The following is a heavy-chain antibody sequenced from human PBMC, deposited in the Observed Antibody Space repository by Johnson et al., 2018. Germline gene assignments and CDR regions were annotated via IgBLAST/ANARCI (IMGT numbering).Heavy chain of an antibody. CDR2: IAYAGGNK. J-gene: IGHJ1*01. D-gene: IGHD3-22*01. V-gene: IGHV3-30-3*01. Sequence: VQLVETGGGVVQXGRSXRLXCAASRFTFSTYPMYWVSQAPGTGLEWVAVIAYAGGNKYYADPVQGRFTISRDNAKNTLYLQMNSLRAEDTAVYYCARGGITMIMSHFQDWGQGTLVTVSS. CDR3: ARGGITMIMSHFQD. CDR1: RFTFSTYP.